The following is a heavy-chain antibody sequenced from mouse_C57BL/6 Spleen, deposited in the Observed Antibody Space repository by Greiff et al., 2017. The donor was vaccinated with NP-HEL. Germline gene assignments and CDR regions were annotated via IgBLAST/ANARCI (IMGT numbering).Heavy chain of an antibody. Sequence: EVKLVESGGGLVKPGGSLKLSCAASGFTFSDYGMHWVRQAPEKGLEWVAYISSGSSTIYYVDTVKGRFTISRDNAKNTLFLQMTSLRSEDTAMYYCARITTVVATRYFDVWGTGTTVTVSS. CDR2: ISSGSSTI. CDR3: ARITTVVATRYFDV. V-gene: IGHV5-17*01. J-gene: IGHJ1*03. D-gene: IGHD1-1*01. CDR1: GFTFSDYG.